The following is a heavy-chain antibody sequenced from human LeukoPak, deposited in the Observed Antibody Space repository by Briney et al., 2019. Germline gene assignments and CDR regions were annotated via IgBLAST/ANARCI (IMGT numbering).Heavy chain of an antibody. J-gene: IGHJ4*02. CDR2: ISPSSSAT. D-gene: IGHD3-16*01. V-gene: IGHV3-48*02. CDR1: GFTFSSFG. Sequence: PGGSLRLSCVASGFTFSSFGMNWVRQAPGKGLEWVSYISPSSSATYYADSVKGRFTSFRDNAKNSLYLQMNSLRDEDTAVYYCATGGFWGQGTLVTVSS. CDR3: ATGGF.